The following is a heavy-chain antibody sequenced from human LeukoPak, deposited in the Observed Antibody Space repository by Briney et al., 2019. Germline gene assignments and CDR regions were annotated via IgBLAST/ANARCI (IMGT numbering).Heavy chain of an antibody. J-gene: IGHJ4*02. Sequence: SQTLSLTCAISGDSVSSNSAAWNWIRQSPSRGLEWLGRTYYRSKWYNGYAVSVKSRVTINPDTSKNQFSLQLNSVTPEDTAVYYCARDVGTTGWHTFDYWGQGTLVTVSS. V-gene: IGHV6-1*01. CDR2: TYYRSKWYN. D-gene: IGHD3-9*01. CDR3: ARDVGTTGWHTFDY. CDR1: GDSVSSNSAA.